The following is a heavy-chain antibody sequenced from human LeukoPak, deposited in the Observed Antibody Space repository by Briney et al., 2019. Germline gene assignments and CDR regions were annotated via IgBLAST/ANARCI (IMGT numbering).Heavy chain of an antibody. CDR2: ISSSSSTI. Sequence: PGGSLRLSCAASGFTFSSYSMNWVRQAPGKGLEWVSYISSSSSTIYYADSVKGRFTISRDNAKNSLYLQMNSLRAEDTAVYYCARGFDSRFFNDWGQGTLVTVSS. D-gene: IGHD3-22*01. V-gene: IGHV3-48*04. J-gene: IGHJ4*02. CDR3: ARGFDSRFFND. CDR1: GFTFSSYS.